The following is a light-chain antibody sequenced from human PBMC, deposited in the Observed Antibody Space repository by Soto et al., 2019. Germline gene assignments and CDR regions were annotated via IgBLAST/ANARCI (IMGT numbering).Light chain of an antibody. CDR3: QQYGSSPLT. Sequence: EIVLTQSPATLSLSPGERATLSCRASQNVANYLDWYQQKPCQAPRLLIYGASSRATGIPDRFSGSGSGTDFTLTISRLEPEDFAVYYCQQYGSSPLTFGGGTKV. CDR1: QNVANY. V-gene: IGKV3-20*01. CDR2: GAS. J-gene: IGKJ4*01.